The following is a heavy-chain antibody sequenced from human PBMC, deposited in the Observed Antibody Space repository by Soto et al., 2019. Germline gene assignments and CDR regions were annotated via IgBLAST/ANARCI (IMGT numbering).Heavy chain of an antibody. D-gene: IGHD3-16*01. CDR3: ARDGGSY. J-gene: IGHJ4*02. CDR1: GFTFSTYA. Sequence: QVQLVESGGGVVQPGRSLRLSCAASGFTFSTYAMHWVRQAPGKGLEWVAVISYDGTNKYYADSVKGRFTISRDNSKNTLYLQMNSLRAEDRAVYHCARDGGSYWGQGTLVTVSS. V-gene: IGHV3-30-3*01. CDR2: ISYDGTNK.